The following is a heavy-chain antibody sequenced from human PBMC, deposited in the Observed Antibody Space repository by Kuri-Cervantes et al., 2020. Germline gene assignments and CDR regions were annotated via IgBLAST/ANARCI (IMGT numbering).Heavy chain of an antibody. D-gene: IGHD3-9*01. CDR1: GGSISSSSYY. J-gene: IGHJ4*02. Sequence: SETLSLTCTVSGGSISSSSYYWSWIRQPPGKGLEWIGYIYYSGSTNYNPSLKSRVTISVDTSKNQFSLKLSSVTAADTAVYYCARGVLRYFDWLEYYFDYWGQGTLVTVSS. CDR2: IYYSGST. CDR3: ARGVLRYFDWLEYYFDY. V-gene: IGHV4-61*01.